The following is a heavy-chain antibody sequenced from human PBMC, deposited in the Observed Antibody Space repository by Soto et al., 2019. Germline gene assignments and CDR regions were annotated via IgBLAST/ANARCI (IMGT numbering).Heavy chain of an antibody. V-gene: IGHV4-34*01. D-gene: IGHD2-15*01. J-gene: IGHJ4*02. CDR2: INHSGST. Sequence: SETLPLTCAVYGGSFSGYYWSWIRQPPGKGLEWIGEINHSGSTNYNPSLKSRVTISVDTSKNQFSLKLSSVTAADTAVYYCARAGAATPSDYWGQGTLVTVSS. CDR3: ARAGAATPSDY. CDR1: GGSFSGYY.